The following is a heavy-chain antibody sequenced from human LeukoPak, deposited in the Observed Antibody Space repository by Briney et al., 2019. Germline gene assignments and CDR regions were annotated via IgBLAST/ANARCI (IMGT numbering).Heavy chain of an antibody. CDR2: ISAYNGNT. Sequence: ASVKVSCKASGYTFTSYGISWVRQAPGQGLEWMGWISAYNGNTNYAQKLQGRVTMTTDTSTSTAYMELRSLRSDDTAVYYCARELYSSSWWGFDYWGQGTLVTVSS. CDR3: ARELYSSSWWGFDY. J-gene: IGHJ4*02. CDR1: GYTFTSYG. D-gene: IGHD6-13*01. V-gene: IGHV1-18*01.